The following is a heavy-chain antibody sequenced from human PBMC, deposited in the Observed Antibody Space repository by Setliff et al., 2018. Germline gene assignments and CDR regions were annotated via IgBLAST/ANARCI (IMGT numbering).Heavy chain of an antibody. Sequence: ASVKVSCKTSGFRFTNFGFSWVRQAPGQGLEWLGSISPYSGNTNYAQKLQGRVTMTTDTSTSTAYMELRSLRSDDTAVYYCARDPFRNYDTAPVWFDPWGQGTLVTVSS. V-gene: IGHV1-18*01. CDR3: ARDPFRNYDTAPVWFDP. D-gene: IGHD3-22*01. CDR1: GFRFTNFG. CDR2: ISPYSGNT. J-gene: IGHJ5*02.